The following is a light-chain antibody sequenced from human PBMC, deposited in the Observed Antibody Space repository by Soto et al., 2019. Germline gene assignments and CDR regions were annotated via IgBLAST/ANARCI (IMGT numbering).Light chain of an antibody. CDR1: QSIGSW. CDR2: DAS. CDR3: QQYSTYTPRT. V-gene: IGKV1-5*01. Sequence: DIQMTQSPSTLSASVGDRVTITCRASQSIGSWLAWYQQKPGKAPRLLIYDASSLESGVPSRFSGSGSGTEFTLTISSLQPDDFATYYCQQYSTYTPRTFGQGTKVDIK. J-gene: IGKJ1*01.